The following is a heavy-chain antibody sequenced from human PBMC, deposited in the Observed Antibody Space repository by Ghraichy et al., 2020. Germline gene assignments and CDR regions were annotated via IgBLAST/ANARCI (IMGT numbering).Heavy chain of an antibody. D-gene: IGHD6-6*01. CDR1: GGSISSYY. CDR2: IYYSGST. J-gene: IGHJ4*02. Sequence: SETLSLTCTVSGGSISSYYWNWIRQPPGKGLEWIGYIYYSGSTNYNPSLKSRVTISVDTSINQFSLKLSSVTAADTALYYCARAYSSSSFVDYWGQGTLVTVSS. CDR3: ARAYSSSSFVDY. V-gene: IGHV4-59*01.